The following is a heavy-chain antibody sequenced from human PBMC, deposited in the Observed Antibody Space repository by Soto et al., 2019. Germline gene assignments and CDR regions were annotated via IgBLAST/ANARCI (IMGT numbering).Heavy chain of an antibody. CDR3: ARHPSYYGMDV. CDR2: INAGNGNT. CDR1: GYTFTSYA. J-gene: IGHJ6*02. V-gene: IGHV1-3*01. Sequence: GASVKVSCKASGYTFTSYAMHWVRQAPGQRLDWMGSINAGNGNTKYSQKFQGRVTITRDTSASTAYMELSSLRSEDTAVYYCARHPSYYGMDVWGQGTTVTVSS.